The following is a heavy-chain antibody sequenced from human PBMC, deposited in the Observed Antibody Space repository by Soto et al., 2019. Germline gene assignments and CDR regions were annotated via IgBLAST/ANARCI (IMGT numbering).Heavy chain of an antibody. Sequence: VQLEESGGGLVKPGESLRLSCAVSGVTLTNVWMNWVRQAPGKGLEWVGRIRSKSAGGTTDYAAPVKGRFAISRDDSKNILYLQMSSLESDDTAVYYSSHGYGQYFNSWGQGTLVTVSS. CDR1: GVTLTNVW. J-gene: IGHJ4*02. V-gene: IGHV3-15*07. D-gene: IGHD5-18*01. CDR3: SHGYGQYFNS. CDR2: IRSKSAGGTT.